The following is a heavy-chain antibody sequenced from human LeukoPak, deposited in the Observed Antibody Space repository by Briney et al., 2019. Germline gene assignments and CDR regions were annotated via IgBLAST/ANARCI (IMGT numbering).Heavy chain of an antibody. V-gene: IGHV3-21*01. CDR1: GFTFRRYG. J-gene: IGHJ2*01. CDR2: VSIGGSYI. D-gene: IGHD4-17*01. CDR3: ARNKINTVTTGWYFDL. Sequence: PGGSLTLSCAASGFTFRRYGLNWVRQAPGRGLEGVSFVSIGGSYIYYAGSVKGRFTISRDDAKNSLYLQMNSLTAEDTAEYYCARNKINTVTTGWYFDLWGRGTLVTVSS.